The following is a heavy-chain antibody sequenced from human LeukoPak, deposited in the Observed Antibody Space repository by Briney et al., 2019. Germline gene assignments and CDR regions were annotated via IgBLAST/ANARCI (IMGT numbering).Heavy chain of an antibody. CDR2: IYHSGST. D-gene: IGHD5-24*01. CDR1: GGSISSSSYY. J-gene: IGHJ5*02. Sequence: SETLSLTCTVSGGSISSSSYYWGWIRQPPGKGLEWIGEIYHSGSTNYNPSLKSRVTISVDKSKNQFSLKLSSVTAADTAVYYCARDATERWLQGQNWFDPWGQGTLVTVSS. CDR3: ARDATERWLQGQNWFDP. V-gene: IGHV4-39*07.